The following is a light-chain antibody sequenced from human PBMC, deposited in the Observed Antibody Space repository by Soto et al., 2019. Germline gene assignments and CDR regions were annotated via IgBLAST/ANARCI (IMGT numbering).Light chain of an antibody. CDR2: DVS. CDR1: ISDVGGYNY. CDR3: SSYTTSGTEV. Sequence: QSALTQPASVSGSPGQSITISCTGTISDVGGYNYVSWYQHHPGKAPKLMIYDVSYRPSGVSNRFSGSKSGNTASLTVSGLHAEDEGDYYCSSYTTSGTEVFGTGTKVTVL. V-gene: IGLV2-14*03. J-gene: IGLJ1*01.